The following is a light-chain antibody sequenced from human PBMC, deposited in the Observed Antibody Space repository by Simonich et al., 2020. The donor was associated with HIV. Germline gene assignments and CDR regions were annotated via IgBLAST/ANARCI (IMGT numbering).Light chain of an antibody. J-gene: IGLJ3*02. CDR2: RKT. Sequence: QSVLTQPPSASGTPGPRVTISCSGSSSNIGSNYVYWYQQLPGTAPKLLIDRKTQRPSGVPDRFSGSKSGTSATLGITGLQTGDEADYYCGTWDSSLSAGVFGGGTKLTVL. CDR1: SSNIGSNY. V-gene: IGLV1-47*01. CDR3: GTWDSSLSAGV.